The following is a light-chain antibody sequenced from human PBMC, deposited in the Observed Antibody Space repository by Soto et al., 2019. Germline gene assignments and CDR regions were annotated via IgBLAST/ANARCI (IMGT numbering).Light chain of an antibody. CDR3: QQRSNWPPWT. J-gene: IGKJ1*01. CDR1: QSVSSY. Sequence: EIVLTQSPATLSLSPGERATLSSRASQSVSSYLAWYQQKPGQAPRLLIYDASNRATGIPARLSGSGSGTDFTLTISSLEPEDFAVYYCQQRSNWPPWTFGQGTKVEI. CDR2: DAS. V-gene: IGKV3-11*01.